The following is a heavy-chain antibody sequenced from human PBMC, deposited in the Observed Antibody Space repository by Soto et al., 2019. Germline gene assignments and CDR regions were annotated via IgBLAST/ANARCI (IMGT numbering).Heavy chain of an antibody. Sequence: GGSLRLSXAASGFTFSSYEMNWVRQAPGQGLEWVSYISDSGGTVYYADSVKGRFTVSRDNAQNSVYLQMNSLRTEDTAVYYCARDLLHYDFWSGYSAYFYYGMDVWGPGTTVTVSS. D-gene: IGHD3-3*01. CDR1: GFTFSSYE. CDR2: ISDSGGTV. CDR3: ARDLLHYDFWSGYSAYFYYGMDV. V-gene: IGHV3-48*03. J-gene: IGHJ6*02.